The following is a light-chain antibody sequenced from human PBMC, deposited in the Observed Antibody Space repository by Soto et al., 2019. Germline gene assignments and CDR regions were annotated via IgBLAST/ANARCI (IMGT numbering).Light chain of an antibody. CDR3: QSYDISLSGSVV. Sequence: QSVLTQPRSVSGSPGQSVTISCTGTSSDVGGYNYVSWYQQHPGKAPKLMIYDVSKRPSGVPDRFSGSKSGNTASLTISGLQAEDEADYYCQSYDISLSGSVVFGGGTKLTVL. CDR2: DVS. CDR1: SSDVGGYNY. J-gene: IGLJ2*01. V-gene: IGLV2-11*01.